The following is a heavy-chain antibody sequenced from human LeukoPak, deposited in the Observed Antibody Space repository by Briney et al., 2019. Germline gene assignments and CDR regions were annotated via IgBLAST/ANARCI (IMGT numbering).Heavy chain of an antibody. CDR3: AKGSGWEMSYYYYYMDV. Sequence: GGSLRLSCEASGFTFNTYSMNWARQAPGKGLEWVSSIDSSGGYMFYADSVKGRFTISRDNSKNTLYLQMNSLRAEDTAVYYCAKGSGWEMSYYYYYMDVWGKGTTVTISS. CDR2: IDSSGGYM. J-gene: IGHJ6*03. CDR1: GFTFNTYS. V-gene: IGHV3-21*01. D-gene: IGHD1-26*01.